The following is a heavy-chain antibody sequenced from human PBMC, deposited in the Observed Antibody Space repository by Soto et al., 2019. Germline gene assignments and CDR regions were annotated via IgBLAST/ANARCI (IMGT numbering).Heavy chain of an antibody. CDR3: AKVGLVATITFGREYYFDY. V-gene: IGHV3-30*18. CDR2: ISYDGSNK. Sequence: AGGSLRLSCAASGFTFSSCGMHWVRQAPGKGLEWVAVISYDGSNKYYADSVKGRFTISRDNSKNTLYLQMNSLRAEDTAVYYCAKVGLVATITFGREYYFDYWGQGTLVTVSS. D-gene: IGHD5-12*01. J-gene: IGHJ4*02. CDR1: GFTFSSCG.